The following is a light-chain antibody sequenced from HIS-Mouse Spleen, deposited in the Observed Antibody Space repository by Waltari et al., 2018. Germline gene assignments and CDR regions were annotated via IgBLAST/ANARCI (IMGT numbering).Light chain of an antibody. CDR1: SSDVGGYNY. J-gene: IGLJ3*02. V-gene: IGLV2-11*01. CDR2: EVS. Sequence: QSALTQPRSVSGSPGQSVTISCTGTSSDVGGYNYVSWYQQHPGKAPKLMIYEVSKRPSGVPDRCSGSKSGNTASLTISGLQAEDEADYYCCSYAGSPWVFGGGTKLTVL. CDR3: CSYAGSPWV.